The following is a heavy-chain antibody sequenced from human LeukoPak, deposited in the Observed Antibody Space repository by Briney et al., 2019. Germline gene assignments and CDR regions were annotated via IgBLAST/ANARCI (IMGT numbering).Heavy chain of an antibody. Sequence: GGSLRLSCAASGFTFTIYSMNWVRQAPGKGLEWVSYISSSSSTIYYADSVKGRFTISRDNSKNSLYLQMNSLRAEDAAVYYCTSGPSQAFDIWGQGTMVIVSS. V-gene: IGHV3-48*04. CDR3: TSGPSQAFDI. CDR1: GFTFTIYS. J-gene: IGHJ3*02. CDR2: ISSSSSTI.